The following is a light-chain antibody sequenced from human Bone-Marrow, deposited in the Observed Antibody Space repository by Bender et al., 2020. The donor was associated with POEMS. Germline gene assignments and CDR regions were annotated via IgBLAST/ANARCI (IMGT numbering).Light chain of an antibody. CDR1: SGNYDL. V-gene: IGLV2-23*02. CDR2: EVS. J-gene: IGLJ2*01. Sequence: QSALTQPASVSGSLGQSITISCTGTSGNYDLLSWYQQHPGKAPKLILYEVSKRPSGVSHRFSGSKSGNTASLTISGLQAEDEADYYCSAYAGTAASSTLFGGGTKLTVL. CDR3: SAYAGTAASSTL.